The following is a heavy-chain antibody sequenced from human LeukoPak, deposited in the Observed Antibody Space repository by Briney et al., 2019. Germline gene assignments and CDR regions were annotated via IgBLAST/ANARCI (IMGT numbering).Heavy chain of an antibody. CDR3: ARRKGALIGIAAAGALGAFDI. V-gene: IGHV4-39*07. J-gene: IGHJ3*02. D-gene: IGHD6-13*01. Sequence: SETLSLTCTVSGGSISSSSYYWGWIRQPPGKGLEWIGSIYYSGSTYYNPSLKSRVTISVDTSKNQFSLKLSSVTAADTAVYYCARRKGALIGIAAAGALGAFDIWGQGTMVTVSS. CDR2: IYYSGST. CDR1: GGSISSSSYY.